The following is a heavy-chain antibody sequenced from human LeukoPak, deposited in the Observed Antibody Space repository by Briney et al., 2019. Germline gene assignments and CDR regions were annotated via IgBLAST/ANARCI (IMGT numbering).Heavy chain of an antibody. D-gene: IGHD3-22*01. CDR1: GYTFTSYY. CDR2: INPSGGST. V-gene: IGHV1-46*01. CDR3: ARDATSDYYDSSGYDY. Sequence: ASVKVSCKASGYTFTSYYMHWVRQAPGQGLEWMGIINPSGGSTSYAQKFQGRVTMTRDASTSTVYMELSSLRSEDTAVYYCARDATSDYYDSSGYDYWGQGTLVTVSS. J-gene: IGHJ4*02.